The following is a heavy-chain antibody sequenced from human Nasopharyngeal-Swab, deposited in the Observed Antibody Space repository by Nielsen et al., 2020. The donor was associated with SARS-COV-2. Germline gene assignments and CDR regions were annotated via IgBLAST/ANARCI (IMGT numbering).Heavy chain of an antibody. CDR3: ARAVEAYYYYGMDV. J-gene: IGHJ6*02. D-gene: IGHD5-24*01. CDR2: INPNSGGT. Sequence: ASVKVSCKASGYTFTGYYMHWVRQAPGQGLEWMGRINPNSGGTNYAQKFQGRVTMTRDTSISTAYMELSRLRSDDTAVYYCARAVEAYYYYGMDVWGQGTTVTVSS. V-gene: IGHV1-2*06. CDR1: GYTFTGYY.